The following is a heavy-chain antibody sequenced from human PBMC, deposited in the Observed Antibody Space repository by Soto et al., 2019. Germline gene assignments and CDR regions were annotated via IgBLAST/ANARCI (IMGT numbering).Heavy chain of an antibody. Sequence: SETRSLTCTVSGGSISSYYWSWIRQPPGKGLEWIGCIYYSGSTNYNPSLKSRVTISVDTSKNQFSLKLSSVTAADTAVYYCARVHGGSQFDPWGQGTLVTVSS. CDR1: GGSISSYY. CDR3: ARVHGGSQFDP. J-gene: IGHJ5*02. V-gene: IGHV4-59*01. D-gene: IGHD4-17*01. CDR2: IYYSGST.